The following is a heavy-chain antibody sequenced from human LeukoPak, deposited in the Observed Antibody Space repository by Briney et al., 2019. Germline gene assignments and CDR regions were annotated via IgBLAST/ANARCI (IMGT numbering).Heavy chain of an antibody. CDR1: GFTFSNYG. D-gene: IGHD3-22*01. CDR2: IWYDGSNK. Sequence: GGSLRLSCAASGFTFSNYGMHWVRQAPGKGLEWVAVIWYDGSNKYYGDSVKGRFTISRDNSKNTLYLQMNSLRAEDTAVYYCARGGGGYDSSGYHDYWGQGTLVTVSS. CDR3: ARGGGGYDSSGYHDY. V-gene: IGHV3-33*01. J-gene: IGHJ4*02.